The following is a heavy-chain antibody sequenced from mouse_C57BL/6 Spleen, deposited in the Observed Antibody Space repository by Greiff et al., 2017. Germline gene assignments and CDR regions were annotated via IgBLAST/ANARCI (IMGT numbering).Heavy chain of an antibody. CDR3: ARGGVTDV. CDR2: IDPENGDT. D-gene: IGHD2-2*01. Sequence: VQLQQSGAELVRPGASVKLSCTASGFNIKDDYMHWVKQRPEQGLEWIGWIDPENGDTEYASKFQGKATITADTSSNTAYLQLSSLTSEDSAVYYCARGGVTDVWGTGTTVTVSS. J-gene: IGHJ1*03. V-gene: IGHV14-4*01. CDR1: GFNIKDDY.